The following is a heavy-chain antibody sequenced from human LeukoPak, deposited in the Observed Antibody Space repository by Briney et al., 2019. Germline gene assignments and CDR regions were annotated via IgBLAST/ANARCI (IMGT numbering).Heavy chain of an antibody. CDR3: ARQTGSGLFILP. J-gene: IGHJ4*02. V-gene: IGHV4-39*01. CDR2: IYYSGNT. Sequence: SETLSLTCTVSSGSISTSNYYWGWVRQPPGKELEWIGSIYYSGNTYYNASLKSQVSISIDTSKNQFSLRLTSVTAADTAVYYCARQTGSGLFILPGGQGTLVTVSS. CDR1: SGSISTSNYY. D-gene: IGHD3/OR15-3a*01.